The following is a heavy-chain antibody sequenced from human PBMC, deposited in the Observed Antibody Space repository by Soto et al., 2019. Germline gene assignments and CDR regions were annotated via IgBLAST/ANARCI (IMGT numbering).Heavy chain of an antibody. D-gene: IGHD3-22*01. CDR3: ARAYYYDSSGYYAFDI. Sequence: GGSLRLSCAASGFTVSSNYMSWVRQAPGKGLEWVSVIYSGGSTYYADSVKGRFTISRDNSKNTLYLQMNSLRAEDTAVYYCARAYYYDSSGYYAFDIWGQGTMVTV. CDR1: GFTVSSNY. CDR2: IYSGGST. V-gene: IGHV3-53*01. J-gene: IGHJ3*02.